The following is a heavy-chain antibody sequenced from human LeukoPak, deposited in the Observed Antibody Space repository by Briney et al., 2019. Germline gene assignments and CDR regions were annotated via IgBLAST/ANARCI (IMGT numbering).Heavy chain of an antibody. V-gene: IGHV3-23*01. CDR3: ARADRYGTTWYGRVDY. D-gene: IGHD6-13*01. Sequence: GGSLRLSCAASGFTFSSYAMSWVRQAPGKGLEWVSAISGSGGSTYYADSVKGRFTISRDNSKNTLYLQMNSLRAEDMAVYYCARADRYGTTWYGRVDYWGQGTLVTVSS. CDR2: ISGSGGST. J-gene: IGHJ4*02. CDR1: GFTFSSYA.